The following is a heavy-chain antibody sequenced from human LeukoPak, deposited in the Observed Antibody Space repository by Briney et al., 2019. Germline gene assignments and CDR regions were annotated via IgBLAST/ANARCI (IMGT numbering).Heavy chain of an antibody. J-gene: IGHJ4*02. CDR2: IRSKANDHAT. CDR1: GFTFSGSA. D-gene: IGHD4-17*01. CDR3: TRRLMTTVNDY. V-gene: IGHV3-73*01. Sequence: QPGGSLKLSCAASGFTFSGSAMHWVRQSPGKGLEWVGRIRSKANDHATAYAASVRGRFTISRDDSKNTAYLQMNSLKTEDTAVYYCTRRLMTTVNDYWGQGTLVTVS.